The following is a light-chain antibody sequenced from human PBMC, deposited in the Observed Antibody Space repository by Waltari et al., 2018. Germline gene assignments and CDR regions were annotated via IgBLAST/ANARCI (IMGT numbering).Light chain of an antibody. CDR1: NSAVGTYNL. CDR3: SSYAGSSSPRV. CDR2: EGN. V-gene: IGLV2-23*01. Sequence: QSALIQPASVSGSPGQSITMSCTETNSAVGTYNLVSWYQQHPGKAPKLMIYEGNKRPSGVSYRFSGSKSGNPASLTISVLQDEDEADYYCSSYAGSSSPRVFGGGTKLTVL. J-gene: IGLJ3*02.